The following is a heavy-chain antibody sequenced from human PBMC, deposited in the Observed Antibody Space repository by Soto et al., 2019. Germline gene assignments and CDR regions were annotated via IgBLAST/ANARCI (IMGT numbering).Heavy chain of an antibody. CDR1: GFTFTTYA. V-gene: IGHV3-23*01. D-gene: IGHD1-1*01. Sequence: GGSLRLSCAASGFTFTTYAMSWVRQAPGKGLEWVSFVSVSGGTTYYADSVKGRFTISRDSSKNTLYLQMNSLRAEDTAVYYCARTSRISTTAYYFDYWGQGTLVTVSS. CDR3: ARTSRISTTAYYFDY. CDR2: VSVSGGTT. J-gene: IGHJ4*02.